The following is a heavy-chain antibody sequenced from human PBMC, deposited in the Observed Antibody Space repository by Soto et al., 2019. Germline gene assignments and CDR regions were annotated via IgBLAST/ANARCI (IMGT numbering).Heavy chain of an antibody. CDR2: ISPYNDDT. D-gene: IGHD3-22*01. J-gene: IGHJ6*02. V-gene: IGHV1-18*01. Sequence: ASVKVSCKASAYTFSSYGISWVRQAPGQGLEWLGWISPYNDDTKYAQKLQGRVTMTTDTSTRTAYMNLRGLRSDDTAVYYCARVGYYDSSGSRNYHYYGLDVWGQGTTVTVSS. CDR3: ARVGYYDSSGSRNYHYYGLDV. CDR1: AYTFSSYG.